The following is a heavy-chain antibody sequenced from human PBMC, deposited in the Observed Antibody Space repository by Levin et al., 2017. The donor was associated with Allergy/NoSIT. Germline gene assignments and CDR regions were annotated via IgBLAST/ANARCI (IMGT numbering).Heavy chain of an antibody. CDR2: IDQGGSGK. D-gene: IGHD4-17*01. CDR3: ARTGDDY. J-gene: IGHJ4*02. CDR1: GFTFTNYW. V-gene: IGHV3-7*04. Sequence: PGGSLRLSCAASGFTFTNYWMTWVRQAPGKGLEWVANIDQGGSGKYYVDSVKGRFTISRDNDMNSLYLQMNSLRAEDTAVYFWARTGDDYWGQGTLVTVSS.